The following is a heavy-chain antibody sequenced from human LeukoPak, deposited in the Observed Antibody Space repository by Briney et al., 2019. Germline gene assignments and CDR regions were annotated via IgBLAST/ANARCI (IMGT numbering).Heavy chain of an antibody. V-gene: IGHV4-39*01. Sequence: SETLSLTCTVSGGSISSSSYYWGWTRQPPGKGLEWIGSIYYSGSSYYNPSLKSRVTISVDTSKNQFSLKLNSVTAADTAVYYCARLAIGDFWSGYYKYWGQGTLVTVSS. CDR2: IYYSGSS. CDR1: GGSISSSSYY. D-gene: IGHD3-3*01. J-gene: IGHJ4*02. CDR3: ARLAIGDFWSGYYKY.